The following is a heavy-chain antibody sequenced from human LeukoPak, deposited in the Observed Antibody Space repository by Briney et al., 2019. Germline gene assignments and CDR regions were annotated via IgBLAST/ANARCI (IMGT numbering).Heavy chain of an antibody. CDR1: GFTFSSYA. J-gene: IGHJ5*02. CDR3: AKKPPDSSGWYWFDP. D-gene: IGHD6-19*01. V-gene: IGHV3-30-3*02. Sequence: GRSLRLSCAASGFTFSSYAMHWVRQAPGKGLEWVAVISYDGSNKYYADSVKGRFTISRDNSKNTLYLQMNSLRAEDTAVYYCAKKPPDSSGWYWFDPWGQGTLVTVSS. CDR2: ISYDGSNK.